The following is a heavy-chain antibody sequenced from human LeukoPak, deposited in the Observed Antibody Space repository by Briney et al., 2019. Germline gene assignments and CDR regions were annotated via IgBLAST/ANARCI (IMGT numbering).Heavy chain of an antibody. V-gene: IGHV4-34*01. CDR3: ARLSSRRFPPTYSFDRRNYFVY. Sequence: SETLSLTCAVYGGSFSGYYWSWIRQPPGKGLEWIGEINHSGSTSYNPSLKSRVTMSVDTSKNQFSLKLSSVTAADTAVYYCARLSSRRFPPTYSFDRRNYFVYWGQGTLVTVSS. J-gene: IGHJ4*02. CDR1: GGSFSGYY. CDR2: INHSGST. D-gene: IGHD3-22*01.